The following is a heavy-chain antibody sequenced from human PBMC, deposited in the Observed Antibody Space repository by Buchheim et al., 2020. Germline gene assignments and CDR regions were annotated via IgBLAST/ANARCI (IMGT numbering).Heavy chain of an antibody. CDR2: INDSGGVT. Sequence: EVQLLESGGGLVQPGGSLRLSCAASGLTFGSYAMNWVRQAPGKGLGWVSVINDSGGVTYYADSVKGRSSISRDNSQSTLSLQMNSLRAEDTALYYCAKGYCSATSCHFDYWGQGTL. CDR1: GLTFGSYA. D-gene: IGHD2-2*01. CDR3: AKGYCSATSCHFDY. V-gene: IGHV3-23*01. J-gene: IGHJ4*02.